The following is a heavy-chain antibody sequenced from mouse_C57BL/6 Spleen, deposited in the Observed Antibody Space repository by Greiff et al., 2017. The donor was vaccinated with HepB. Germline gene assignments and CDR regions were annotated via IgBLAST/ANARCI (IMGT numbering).Heavy chain of an antibody. D-gene: IGHD1-1*01. Sequence: QVQLQQPGAELVKPGASVKLSCKASGYTFTSYWMHWVKQRPGQGLEWIGMIHPNSGSTNYNEKFKSKATLTVDKSSSTAYMQRSSLTSEDSAVYYCARGDYYGSSYYFDYWGQGTTLTVSS. CDR3: ARGDYYGSSYYFDY. J-gene: IGHJ2*01. V-gene: IGHV1-64*01. CDR1: GYTFTSYW. CDR2: IHPNSGST.